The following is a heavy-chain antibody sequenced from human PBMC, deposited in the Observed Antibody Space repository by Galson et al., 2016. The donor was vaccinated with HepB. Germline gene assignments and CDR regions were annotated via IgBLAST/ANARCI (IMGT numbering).Heavy chain of an antibody. D-gene: IGHD3-10*01. CDR2: INGEGSNK. J-gene: IGHJ6*02. V-gene: IGHV3-33*06. CDR1: GFIFSNHW. CDR3: AKNPTGSFYYYYGMDV. Sequence: SLRLSCATSGFIFSNHWMHWVRQVPWKGLAWVSRINGEGSNKYYADSVKGRFTVSRDNSKNTVDLQMSGLRAEDTAVYYCAKNPTGSFYYYYGMDVWGQGTLVSVSS.